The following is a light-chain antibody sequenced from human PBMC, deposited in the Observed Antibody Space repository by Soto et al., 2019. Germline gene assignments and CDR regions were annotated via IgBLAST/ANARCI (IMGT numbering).Light chain of an antibody. V-gene: IGLV2-14*01. J-gene: IGLJ2*01. Sequence: QSALTQPASVSGSPGQSITISCTGSSSDVGGYNYVSWYQQHPGKAPKLMIYEVNDRPSGVSNRFSGSKSGNTASLTISGLQAEDEADYYCSSYTSSGVVFGGGTKLTVL. CDR1: SSDVGGYNY. CDR2: EVN. CDR3: SSYTSSGVV.